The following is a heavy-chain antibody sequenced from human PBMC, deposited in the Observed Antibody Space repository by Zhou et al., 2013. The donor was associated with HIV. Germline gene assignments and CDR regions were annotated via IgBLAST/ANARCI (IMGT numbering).Heavy chain of an antibody. D-gene: IGHD4-17*01. CDR3: ARERQKWARDYHFDY. CDR1: GDPFSRYG. V-gene: IGHV1-69*04. Sequence: QVQLLQSGAEVKKPGSSVKVPCKAAGDPFSRYGINWVRQAPGQGLEWVGRIIPVIGAAQHAQKFQGRVTITSDKSTTTAYLELSNLRSEDTAVYYCARERQKWARDYHFDYWGQGTLVTVSS. J-gene: IGHJ4*02. CDR2: IIPVIGAA.